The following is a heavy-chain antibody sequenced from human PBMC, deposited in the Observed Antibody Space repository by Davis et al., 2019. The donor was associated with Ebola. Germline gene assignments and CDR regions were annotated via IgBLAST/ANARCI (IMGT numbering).Heavy chain of an antibody. V-gene: IGHV1-8*01. CDR1: GYTFTSYD. D-gene: IGHD4-17*01. CDR3: ARRRSSRMATVTYFDY. CDR2: MNPNSGNT. J-gene: IGHJ4*02. Sequence: ASVKVSCKASGYTFTSYDINWVRQATAQGLELMGWMNPNSGNTGYAQNFQGRVTMIRDTSITTAYMELSSLRSEDTAVYYCARRRSSRMATVTYFDYWGQGTLVTVSS.